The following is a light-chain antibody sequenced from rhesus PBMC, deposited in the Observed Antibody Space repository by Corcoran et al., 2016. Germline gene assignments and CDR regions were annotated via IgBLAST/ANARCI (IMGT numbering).Light chain of an antibody. Sequence: QSVLTQPPSAYGAPGQSVSNPCFGSSSNIGSNYVFWYQQVSGKAPKLLVYNENQRPSGVPDRFSGSKSGTSGSLAISGLQSEDEADYYCSVWDASLSGPVFGSGTKLTVL. V-gene: IGLV1-72*02. CDR3: SVWDASLSGPV. J-gene: IGLJ6*01. CDR1: SSNIGSNY. CDR2: NEN.